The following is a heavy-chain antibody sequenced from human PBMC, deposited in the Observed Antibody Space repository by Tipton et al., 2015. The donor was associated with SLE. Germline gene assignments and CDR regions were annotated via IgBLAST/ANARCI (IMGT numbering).Heavy chain of an antibody. Sequence: TLSLTCTVSGGSISGYYWSWIRQPPGKGLEWIGYIYYSGSTNYNPSLKSRVTISVDTSKNQFSLKLNSVTAADTAMYFCARSPGRLRSMDYWGQGTLVTVSS. V-gene: IGHV4-59*01. D-gene: IGHD3-3*01. J-gene: IGHJ4*02. CDR1: GGSISGYY. CDR3: ARSPGRLRSMDY. CDR2: IYYSGST.